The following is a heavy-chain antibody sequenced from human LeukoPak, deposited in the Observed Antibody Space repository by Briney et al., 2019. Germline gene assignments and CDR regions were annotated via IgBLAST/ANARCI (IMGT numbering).Heavy chain of an antibody. CDR1: GGSISSSSYY. CDR2: IYYSGST. CDR3: ARGWEGLLHYGMDV. D-gene: IGHD3-22*01. Sequence: SETLSLTCTVSGGSISSSSYYWGWIRQPPGKGLEWIGSIYYSGSTYYNPALKSRVTISVDTSKNQFSLKLSSVTAADTAVYYCARGWEGLLHYGMDVWGQGTTVTVSS. J-gene: IGHJ6*02. V-gene: IGHV4-39*07.